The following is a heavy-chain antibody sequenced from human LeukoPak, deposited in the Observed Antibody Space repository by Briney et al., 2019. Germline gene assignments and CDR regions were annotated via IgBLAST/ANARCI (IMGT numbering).Heavy chain of an antibody. Sequence: PSETLSLTCTVSGDSINSNNYYWSWIRQPAGKGLEWIGRIYTSGGTNYNPSLKSRVTMSVDTSKNQFSLKLSSVTAADAAVYYCARDVVGFDTAMVTRWYFDLWGRGTLVTVSS. J-gene: IGHJ2*01. D-gene: IGHD5-18*01. CDR3: ARDVVGFDTAMVTRWYFDL. V-gene: IGHV4-61*02. CDR2: IYTSGGT. CDR1: GDSINSNNYY.